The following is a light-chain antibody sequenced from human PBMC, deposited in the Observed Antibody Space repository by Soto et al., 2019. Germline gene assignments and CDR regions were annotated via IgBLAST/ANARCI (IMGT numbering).Light chain of an antibody. J-gene: IGKJ5*01. CDR3: QQLKMYPIT. V-gene: IGKV1-9*01. Sequence: ILMTKSPSVLSASVGDSSAITCRASQRLXSHLRWDQGNPGKAPKLLTYAASTLQTGFPSTFSGSGSGTEFTPTISSLQPEDCATYYWQQLKMYPITFGQGTRLEI. CDR2: AAS. CDR1: QRLXSH.